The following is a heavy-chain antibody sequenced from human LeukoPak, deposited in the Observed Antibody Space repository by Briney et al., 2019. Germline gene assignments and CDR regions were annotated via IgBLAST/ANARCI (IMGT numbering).Heavy chain of an antibody. J-gene: IGHJ6*03. D-gene: IGHD6-13*01. Sequence: GGSLRLSCAASGFTFSSYSMNWVRQAPGKGLEWVSYISSSSTTTYYADSVKGRFTISRDNAKNSLYLQINSLRDEDTAVYYCARDAQHLVYLYYYYYYMDVWGKGTTVTVSS. CDR1: GFTFSSYS. CDR2: ISSSSTTT. CDR3: ARDAQHLVYLYYYYYYMDV. V-gene: IGHV3-48*02.